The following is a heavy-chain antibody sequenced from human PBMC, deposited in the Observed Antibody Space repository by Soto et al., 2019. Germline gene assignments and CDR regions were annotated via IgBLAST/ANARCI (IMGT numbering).Heavy chain of an antibody. CDR1: GFTFDDYA. CDR2: ISWNSGSI. D-gene: IGHD3-9*01. Sequence: DVQLVESGGGLVQPGRSLRLSCAASGFTFDDYAMHWVRQAPGKGLEWVSGISWNSGSIGYADSVKGRFTISRDNAKNSLYLQMNSLRAEDTALYYCAREYYDILTGWGFDYWGQGTLVTVSS. J-gene: IGHJ4*02. CDR3: AREYYDILTGWGFDY. V-gene: IGHV3-9*01.